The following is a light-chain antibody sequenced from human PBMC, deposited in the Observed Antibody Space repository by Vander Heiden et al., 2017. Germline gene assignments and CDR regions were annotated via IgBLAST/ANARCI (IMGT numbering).Light chain of an antibody. V-gene: IGKV1-5*03. CDR1: QIIRNW. CDR2: AAS. Sequence: DMQTTQPPSTLSASVGDRVTITCGASQIIRNWLAWYQQKPGKAPKLLIYAASSLESGVPSRFSGSGSGTEFTLTISSLQPDDFATYYCQQYNSYSRTFGQGTKVEIK. CDR3: QQYNSYSRT. J-gene: IGKJ1*01.